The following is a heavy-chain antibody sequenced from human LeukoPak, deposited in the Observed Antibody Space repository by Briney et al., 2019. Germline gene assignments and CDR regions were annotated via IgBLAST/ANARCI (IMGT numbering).Heavy chain of an antibody. CDR2: IYYSGST. CDR3: ARGPTKNYFDY. V-gene: IGHV4-59*01. CDR1: GGSISSYH. Sequence: SETLSLTCTVSGGSISSYHWSWIRQPPGKGLEWIGYIYYSGSTNYNPSLKSRVTISIDMSKNQFSLKLRSVTAADTAVYYCARGPTKNYFDYWGQGTLVTVSS. J-gene: IGHJ4*02.